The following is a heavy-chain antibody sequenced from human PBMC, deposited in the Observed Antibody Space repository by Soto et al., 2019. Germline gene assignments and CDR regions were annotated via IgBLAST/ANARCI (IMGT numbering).Heavy chain of an antibody. D-gene: IGHD3-10*01. V-gene: IGHV4-34*01. CDR3: ARRSMVRGVIRGFDP. CDR2: IHHSGTT. J-gene: IGHJ5*02. Sequence: SETLSLTCTVYGGSFSSFYWSWIRQSPGKGLEWIGEIHHSGTTNYNPSLKSRVTISVDTSKNQFSLKLSSVTAADTAVYYCARRSMVRGVIRGFDPWGQGTLVTVSS. CDR1: GGSFSSFY.